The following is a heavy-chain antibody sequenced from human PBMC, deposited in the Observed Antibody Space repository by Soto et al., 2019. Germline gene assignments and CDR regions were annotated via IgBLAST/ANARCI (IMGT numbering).Heavy chain of an antibody. J-gene: IGHJ4*02. CDR1: GFTFSSYA. CDR3: AKDKSLDDYVWGSYRPATDY. CDR2: ISGSGGST. Sequence: EVQLLESGGGLVQPGGSLRLSCAASGFTFSSYAMSWVRQAPGKGLEWVSAISGSGGSTYYADSVKGRFTISRDNSKNTLYLQMNSLRAEDTAVYYCAKDKSLDDYVWGSYRPATDYWGQGILVTVSS. D-gene: IGHD3-16*02. V-gene: IGHV3-23*01.